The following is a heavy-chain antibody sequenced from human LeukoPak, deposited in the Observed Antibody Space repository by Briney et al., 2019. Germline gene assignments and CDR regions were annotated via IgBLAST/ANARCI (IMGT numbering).Heavy chain of an antibody. CDR2: INIEGSRT. D-gene: IGHD2/OR15-2a*01. J-gene: IGHJ5*01. Sequence: PGGSLRLSCAGSGFIFSNNWVHCVRQAPGKGLVWVSRINIEGSRTDYADSVRGRFTISRDNAKNTLYLQMNSLTAEDTAVYYCVRSMCGRTDFWGDGTVVSVSS. CDR1: GFIFSNNW. CDR3: VRSMCGRTDF. V-gene: IGHV3-74*01.